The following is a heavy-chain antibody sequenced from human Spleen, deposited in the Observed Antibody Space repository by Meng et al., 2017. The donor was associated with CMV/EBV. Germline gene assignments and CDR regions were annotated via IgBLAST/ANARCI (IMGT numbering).Heavy chain of an antibody. Sequence: SGFTCSNAWMNWVRQAPGKGLEWVGRIKSKTDGGTTDYAAPVKGRFTISRDDSKNTLYLQMNSLKTEDTAVYYCTTGEDYYGSGSYYWGQGTLVTVSS. CDR3: TTGEDYYGSGSYY. D-gene: IGHD3-10*01. V-gene: IGHV3-15*07. CDR2: IKSKTDGGTT. CDR1: GFTCSNAW. J-gene: IGHJ4*02.